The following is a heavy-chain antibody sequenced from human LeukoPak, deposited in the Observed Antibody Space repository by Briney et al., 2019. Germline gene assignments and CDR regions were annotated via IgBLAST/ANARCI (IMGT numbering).Heavy chain of an antibody. J-gene: IGHJ4*02. CDR2: IIPILGIA. Sequence: SVKVSCKASGGTFRSYAISWVRQAPGQGLEWMGRIIPILGIANYAQKFQGRVTITADKSTSTAYMELSSLRSEGTAVYYCARESGYYDSSGYFDYWGQGTLVTVSS. CDR3: ARESGYYDSSGYFDY. D-gene: IGHD3-22*01. CDR1: GGTFRSYA. V-gene: IGHV1-69*04.